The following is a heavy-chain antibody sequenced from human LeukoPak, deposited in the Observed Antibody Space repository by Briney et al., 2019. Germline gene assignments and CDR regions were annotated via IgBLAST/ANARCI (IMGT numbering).Heavy chain of an antibody. CDR3: AREDVLTTVTPRSVAFDI. CDR2: IYYSGST. J-gene: IGHJ3*02. CDR1: GGSISSGDYY. Sequence: SQTLSLTCTVSGGSISSGDYYWSWIRQPPGKGLEWIGYIYYSGSTYYNPSLKSRVTISVDTSKNQFSLKLSSVTAADTAVYYCAREDVLTTVTPRSVAFDIWGQGTIVTVSS. V-gene: IGHV4-30-4*08. D-gene: IGHD4-11*01.